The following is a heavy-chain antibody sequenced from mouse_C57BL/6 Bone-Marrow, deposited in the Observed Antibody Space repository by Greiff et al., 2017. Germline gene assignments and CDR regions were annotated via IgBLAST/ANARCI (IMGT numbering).Heavy chain of an antibody. CDR3: ARGDWDY. J-gene: IGHJ2*01. D-gene: IGHD3-3*01. CDR1: GYTFTSYW. V-gene: IGHV1-55*01. CDR2: IYPGSGST. Sequence: QVQLQQSGAELVKPGASVKMSCKASGYTFTSYWITWVKQRPGQGLEWIGDIYPGSGSTNYNEKFKSKATLTVDTSSSTAYLQLSSLTSEGSAFYYCARGDWDYWGQGTTLTVSS.